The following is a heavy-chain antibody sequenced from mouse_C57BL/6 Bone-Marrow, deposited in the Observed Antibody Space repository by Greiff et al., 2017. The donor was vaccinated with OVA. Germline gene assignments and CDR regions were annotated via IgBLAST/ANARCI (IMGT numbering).Heavy chain of an antibody. Sequence: EVQRVESGGGLVKPGGSLKLSCAASGFTFSDYGMHWVRQAPEKGLEWVAYISRGSSTIYYADTVKGRFTISRDNAKNTLFLQMTSLRSEDTAMYYCARGPTGFDVWGTGTTVTVSS. J-gene: IGHJ1*03. CDR3: ARGPTGFDV. CDR2: ISRGSSTI. V-gene: IGHV5-17*01. CDR1: GFTFSDYG. D-gene: IGHD1-1*01.